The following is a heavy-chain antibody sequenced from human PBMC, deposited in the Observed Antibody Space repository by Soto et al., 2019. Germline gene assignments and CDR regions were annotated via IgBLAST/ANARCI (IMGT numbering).Heavy chain of an antibody. CDR1: GYSFTGNS. D-gene: IGHD3-3*01. CDR2: INPNNGDT. Sequence: ASVKVSCKASGYSFTGNSMHWVRQAPGQGLEWIGWINPNNGDTNYAQKFQGRVTMTRDTSISTAYMDLSSLRSEDTAVYYCAADPGDDFWSGYYTSFRYWGQGTLVTVSS. J-gene: IGHJ4*02. V-gene: IGHV1-2*02. CDR3: AADPGDDFWSGYYTSFRY.